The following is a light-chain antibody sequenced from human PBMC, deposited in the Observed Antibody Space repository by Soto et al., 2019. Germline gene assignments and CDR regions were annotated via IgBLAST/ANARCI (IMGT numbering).Light chain of an antibody. CDR2: EVT. Sequence: QSVLTQPASVSGSPGQSITISCTGSSSDIGGYDYVSWYQQHPDKAPKLIIYEVTNRPSGASIRFSGSKSGNTASLTVSGLQAEDEAEYYCSSYTTSSTLVFGGGTKLTVL. V-gene: IGLV2-14*01. CDR1: SSDIGGYDY. CDR3: SSYTTSSTLV. J-gene: IGLJ2*01.